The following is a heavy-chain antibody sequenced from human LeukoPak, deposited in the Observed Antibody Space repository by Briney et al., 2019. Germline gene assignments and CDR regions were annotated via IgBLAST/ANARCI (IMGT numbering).Heavy chain of an antibody. CDR1: GYYFNNYW. CDR2: IYPDDSQT. D-gene: IGHD3-22*01. V-gene: IGHV5-51*01. CDR3: ARQYYDSSGYSYYFDY. Sequence: GESLKSSCKGSGYYFNNYWITWVRQMPGKGLEWMGIIYPDDSQTRYSPSFQGQVTISADKSISTAYLQWSSLKASDTAMYYCARQYYDSSGYSYYFDYWGQGTLVTVSS. J-gene: IGHJ4*02.